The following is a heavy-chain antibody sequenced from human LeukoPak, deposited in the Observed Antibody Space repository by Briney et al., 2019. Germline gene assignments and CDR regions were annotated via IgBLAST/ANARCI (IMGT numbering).Heavy chain of an antibody. CDR1: GGTFSSYA. CDR3: ARGSGLERRSYFDY. Sequence: SVKVSCKASGGTFSSYAISRVRQAPGQGLEWMGGIIPILGTANYAQKFQGRVTITTDESTSTAYMELSSLRSEDTAVYYCARGSGLERRSYFDYWGQGTLVTVSS. CDR2: IIPILGTA. J-gene: IGHJ4*02. D-gene: IGHD1-1*01. V-gene: IGHV1-69*05.